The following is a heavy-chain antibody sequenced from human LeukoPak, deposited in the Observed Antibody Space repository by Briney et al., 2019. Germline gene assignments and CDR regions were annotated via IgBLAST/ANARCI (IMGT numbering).Heavy chain of an antibody. CDR2: RHYSGTT. CDR1: GGSMNNYY. V-gene: IGHV4-59*01. Sequence: SETLSLTCTVSGGSMNNYYWSWIRQPPGKGLEWIGYRHYSGTTDYNPSLRSRVTISIDTSKNQFSLRLTSVTAADTAVYYCARTGYGRDYYGMDVWGQGTTVTVSS. CDR3: ARTGYGRDYYGMDV. J-gene: IGHJ6*02. D-gene: IGHD1-26*01.